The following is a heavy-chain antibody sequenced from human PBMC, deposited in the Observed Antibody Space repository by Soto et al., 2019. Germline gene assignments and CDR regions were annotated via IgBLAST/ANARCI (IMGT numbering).Heavy chain of an antibody. CDR2: ISYDGSNK. Sequence: GGSLRLSCAASGFTFSSYAMHWVRQAPGKGLEWVAVISYDGSNKYYADSVKGRFTISRDNSKNTLYLQMNSLRAEDTAVYYCARDPAAAGTVLRGFFDYWGQGTLVTVSS. CDR3: ARDPAAAGTVLRGFFDY. D-gene: IGHD6-13*01. V-gene: IGHV3-30-3*01. J-gene: IGHJ4*02. CDR1: GFTFSSYA.